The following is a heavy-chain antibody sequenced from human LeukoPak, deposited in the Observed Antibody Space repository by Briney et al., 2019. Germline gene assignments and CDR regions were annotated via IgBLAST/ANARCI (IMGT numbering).Heavy chain of an antibody. CDR1: GGTFTSYD. Sequence: ASVKVSCKASGGTFTSYDINWVRQATGQGLEWMGWMNPNSGNTGYAQKFQGRVTITRNTSISTAYMELSSLRSEDTAVYYCARGVGYCSSTSCKLAWFDPWGQGTLVTVSS. V-gene: IGHV1-8*03. D-gene: IGHD2-2*01. J-gene: IGHJ5*02. CDR3: ARGVGYCSSTSCKLAWFDP. CDR2: MNPNSGNT.